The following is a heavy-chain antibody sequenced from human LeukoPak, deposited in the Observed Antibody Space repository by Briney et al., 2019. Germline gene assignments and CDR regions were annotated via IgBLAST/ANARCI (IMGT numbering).Heavy chain of an antibody. V-gene: IGHV3-7*01. CDR3: ASWSGYSIDY. J-gene: IGHJ4*02. D-gene: IGHD3-3*01. Sequence: GGPLRLSCAASGFTFSSYWMGWVRQAPGKGLEWVANIKQDGSEKYYVDSVKGRFTISRDNAKNSLYLQMNSLRAEDTAVYYCASWSGYSIDYWGQGTLVTVSS. CDR1: GFTFSSYW. CDR2: IKQDGSEK.